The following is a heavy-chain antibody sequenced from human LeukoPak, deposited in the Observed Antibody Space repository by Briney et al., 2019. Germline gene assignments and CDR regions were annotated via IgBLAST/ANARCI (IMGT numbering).Heavy chain of an antibody. CDR2: IYYSGLT. CDR3: ARMDKGIKATFFDS. D-gene: IGHD5-18*01. CDR1: GGSITYYY. J-gene: IGHJ4*02. Sequence: PSETLSLTCAVSGGSITYYYWSWIRQPPGKGLEWIGYIYYSGLTHYNPSLKSRVTISRDTSKNEFSLRLNSVTAADTAVYFCARMDKGIKATFFDSWGQGTLVSVSS. V-gene: IGHV4-59*08.